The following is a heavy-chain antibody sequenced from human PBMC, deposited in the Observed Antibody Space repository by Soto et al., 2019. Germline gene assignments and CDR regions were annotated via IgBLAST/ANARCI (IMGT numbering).Heavy chain of an antibody. D-gene: IGHD7-27*01. J-gene: IGHJ4*02. Sequence: VSVKLSCKASGYSITKDYLDCVRKDPGQGLEWVGMINPSARSASYAQKLRGRLTMDRDTSTTTVYMELSRLTSEDTAVYYCARDNSTANWVLDNWGLGTLVTVSS. CDR2: INPSARSA. V-gene: IGHV1-46*04. CDR3: ARDNSTANWVLDN. CDR1: GYSITKDY.